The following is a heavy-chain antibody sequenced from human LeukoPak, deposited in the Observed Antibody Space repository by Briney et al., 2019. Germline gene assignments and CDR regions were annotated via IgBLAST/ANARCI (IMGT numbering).Heavy chain of an antibody. CDR2: IGTAGDT. Sequence: GGSLRLSCAASGXTFSNYDMHWVRQATGKGLGWVSAIGTAGDTYYQGSVRGRFPMSRENAKNSLYLQMNSLTAGDTAVYYCARGADTHFDYWGQGILVTVSS. CDR1: GXTFSNYD. D-gene: IGHD2-15*01. CDR3: ARGADTHFDY. J-gene: IGHJ4*02. V-gene: IGHV3-13*04.